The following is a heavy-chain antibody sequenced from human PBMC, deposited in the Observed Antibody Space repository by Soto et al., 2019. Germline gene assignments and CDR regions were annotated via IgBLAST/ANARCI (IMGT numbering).Heavy chain of an antibody. V-gene: IGHV4-31*03. J-gene: IGHJ6*02. CDR3: ARGGRRSPGMGV. CDR1: GGSISSGGYY. Sequence: QVQLQESGPGLVKPSQTLSLTCTVSGGSISSGGYYWSWIRQHPGKGLEWIGYIYYSGSTYYNPALKSRVTISVDTAKNQFPLKLSSVTAADPAGYYCARGGRRSPGMGVWGQGTTVTVSS. CDR2: IYYSGST.